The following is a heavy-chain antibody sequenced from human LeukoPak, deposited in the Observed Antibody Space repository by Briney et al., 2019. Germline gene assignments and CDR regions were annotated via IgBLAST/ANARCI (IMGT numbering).Heavy chain of an antibody. Sequence: SETLSLTCTVSGGSISSSSYYWGWIRQPPGKGLEWIGSIYYSGSTYYNPSLKSRVTISVDTSKNQFSLKLSSVTAADTAVYYCARDRGPAAGVFDYWGQGTLVTVSS. D-gene: IGHD2-2*01. CDR2: IYYSGST. CDR3: ARDRGPAAGVFDY. J-gene: IGHJ4*02. V-gene: IGHV4-39*07. CDR1: GGSISSSSYY.